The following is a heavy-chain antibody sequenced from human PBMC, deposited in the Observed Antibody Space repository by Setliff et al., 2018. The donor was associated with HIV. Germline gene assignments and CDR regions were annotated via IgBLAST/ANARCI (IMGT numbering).Heavy chain of an antibody. CDR2: ISGSGSST. V-gene: IGHV3-23*01. CDR1: GFTFSDYA. CDR3: AKGASLVPRRPHFCYFDY. J-gene: IGHJ4*02. D-gene: IGHD3-16*02. Sequence: GGSLRLSCAASGFTFSDYAMSWVRQAPGKGLEWVSVISGSGSSTYYADSVKGRFTISRDNSKNTLYLQMNRLRADDTAIYYCAKGASLVPRRPHFCYFDYWGQGALVTVSS.